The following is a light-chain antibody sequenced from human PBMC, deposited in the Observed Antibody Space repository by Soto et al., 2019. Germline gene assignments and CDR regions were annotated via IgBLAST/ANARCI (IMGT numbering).Light chain of an antibody. CDR1: SSDVGSYNL. CDR3: CSYAGSSRV. CDR2: EGS. J-gene: IGLJ1*01. V-gene: IGLV2-23*01. Sequence: QSALTQPASVSGSPGQSITISCTGTSSDVGSYNLVSWYQQHPGKAPKLMIYEGSKRPSGVSNRFSGSKSGNTASLTISGLEAEDEDYYYCCSYAGSSRVFGTGTKLTVL.